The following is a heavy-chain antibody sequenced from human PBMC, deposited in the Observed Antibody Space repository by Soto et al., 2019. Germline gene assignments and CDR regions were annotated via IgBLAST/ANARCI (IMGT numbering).Heavy chain of an antibody. J-gene: IGHJ6*03. Sequence: ASVKVSCKASGGTFSSYTISWVRQAPGQGLEWMGRIIPILGIANYAQKFQGRVTITADKSTSTAYMELSSLRSEDTAVYYCARDRERTNYYYYYMDVWGKGTTVTVSS. CDR1: GGTFSSYT. CDR3: ARDRERTNYYYYYMDV. CDR2: IIPILGIA. V-gene: IGHV1-69*04. D-gene: IGHD1-7*01.